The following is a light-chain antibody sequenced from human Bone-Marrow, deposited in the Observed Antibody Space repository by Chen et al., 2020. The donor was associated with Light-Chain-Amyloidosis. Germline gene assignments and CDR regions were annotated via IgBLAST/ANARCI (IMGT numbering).Light chain of an antibody. CDR2: DDS. Sequence: SYVLTQPSSVSVAPGQTATIACGGNNIGSTSVHWYQQTPGQAPLLVVYDDSDRPSGIPERWSGPTSGKRATWTIGGVEAGVGADNNGKGWEGARDRPVFAEGTRLPVL. V-gene: IGLV3-21*02. CDR3: KGWEGARDRPV. CDR1: NIGSTS. J-gene: IGLJ3*02.